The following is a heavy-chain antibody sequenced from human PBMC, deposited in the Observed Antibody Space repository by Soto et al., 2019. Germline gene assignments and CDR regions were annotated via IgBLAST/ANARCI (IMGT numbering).Heavy chain of an antibody. V-gene: IGHV3-7*01. CDR2: IKQDGSEK. J-gene: IGHJ6*03. CDR1: GFTFSSYW. Sequence: GGSLRLSCAASGFTFSSYWMSWVRQAPGKGLEWVANIKQDGSEKYYVDSVKGRFTISRDNAKNSLYLQMNSLRAEDTAVYYCARGAPPTNTYYYYYYMDVWGKGTTVTVSS. CDR3: ARGAPPTNTYYYYYYMDV.